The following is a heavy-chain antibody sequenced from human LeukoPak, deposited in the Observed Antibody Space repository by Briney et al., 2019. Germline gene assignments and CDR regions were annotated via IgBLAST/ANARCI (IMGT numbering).Heavy chain of an antibody. CDR1: GFTFSGYW. J-gene: IGHJ4*02. CDR3: ARKNTSRAY. D-gene: IGHD2/OR15-2a*01. V-gene: IGHV3-7*01. Sequence: PGGSLRLSCAASGFTFSGYWMSWVRQAPGKGLEWVANIKQDGSEKYYVDSVKGRFTISRDNAKNSLYLQMYSLRAEDTAVYYCARKNTSRAYGGREILVIVPS. CDR2: IKQDGSEK.